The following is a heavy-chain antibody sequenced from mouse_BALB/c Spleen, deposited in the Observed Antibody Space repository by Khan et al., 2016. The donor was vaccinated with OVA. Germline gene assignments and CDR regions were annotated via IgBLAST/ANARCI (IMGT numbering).Heavy chain of an antibody. V-gene: IGHV1-77*01. CDR1: GYTFTDYD. Sequence: QVQLQQSGPELVKPGASVKMSCKASGYTFTDYDIRWVKQRAGQGLEWIGEIYPGSGSTYYNEKFKGKATLTADKSSNTAYIMLSSLTSEDSAVYLCTRLFCSSRYHMGHWGQGTGITISS. D-gene: IGHD6-1*01. CDR2: IYPGSGST. CDR3: TRLFCSSRYHMGH. J-gene: IGHJ4*01.